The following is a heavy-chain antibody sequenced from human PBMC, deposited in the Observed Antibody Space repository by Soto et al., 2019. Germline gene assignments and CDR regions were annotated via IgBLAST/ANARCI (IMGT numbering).Heavy chain of an antibody. Sequence: GGSLRLSCSASGFTFRSYAMHWVRQAPGKGLEYVSAISSNGGSTYYADSVKGRFTISRDNSKNTLYLQMSSLRAEDTAVYYCVKVIEGTFLPPNFDYWGQGTLVTVSS. J-gene: IGHJ4*02. D-gene: IGHD3-16*01. CDR1: GFTFRSYA. CDR2: ISSNGGST. CDR3: VKVIEGTFLPPNFDY. V-gene: IGHV3-64D*08.